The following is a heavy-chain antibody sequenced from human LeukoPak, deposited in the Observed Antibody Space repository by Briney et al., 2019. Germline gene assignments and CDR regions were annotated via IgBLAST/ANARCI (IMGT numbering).Heavy chain of an antibody. CDR1: GFTFSSYC. Sequence: GGSLRLSCAASGFTFSSYCMHWVRQAPGKGLEWVAFIRYDGSNKYYVDSVKGRFTISRDNSKNTLYLQMNSLRAEDTAVYCATGSSSGWYGRLDYWGQGTLVTVSS. CDR2: IRYDGSNK. V-gene: IGHV3-30*02. J-gene: IGHJ4*02. D-gene: IGHD6-19*01. CDR3: ATGSSSGWYGRLDY.